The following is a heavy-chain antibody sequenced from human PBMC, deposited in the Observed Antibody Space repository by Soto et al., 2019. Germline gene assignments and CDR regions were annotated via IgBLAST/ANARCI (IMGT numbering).Heavy chain of an antibody. CDR2: IWYDGSNK. J-gene: IGHJ3*02. V-gene: IGHV3-33*01. Sequence: GGSLRLSCAASGFTFSSYGMHWVRQAPGKGLEWVAVIWYDGSNKYYADSVKGRFTISRDNSKNTLYLQMNSLRAEDTAVYYCARDLGYDFWSGPLAAFDIWGQGTMVTVSS. CDR3: ARDLGYDFWSGPLAAFDI. D-gene: IGHD3-3*01. CDR1: GFTFSSYG.